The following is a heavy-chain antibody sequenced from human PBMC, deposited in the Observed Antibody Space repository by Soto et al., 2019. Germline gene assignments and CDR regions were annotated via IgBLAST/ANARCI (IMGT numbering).Heavy chain of an antibody. J-gene: IGHJ4*02. CDR3: ANVPIWCGGSSCYTEGFDS. CDR2: ISAGGVDT. V-gene: IGHV3-23*01. D-gene: IGHD2-21*01. Sequence: SLRLSCVASGFVFSDYAMSWVRQAPGKGLEWVSAISAGGVDTYYADSVKGRFTVSRANSKNTLYLQMNSLRAEDTAIYYCANVPIWCGGSSCYTEGFDSWGQGTLVTV. CDR1: GFVFSDYA.